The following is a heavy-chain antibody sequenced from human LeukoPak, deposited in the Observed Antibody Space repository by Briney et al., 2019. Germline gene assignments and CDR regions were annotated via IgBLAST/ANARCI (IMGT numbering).Heavy chain of an antibody. CDR3: ARDLEGDGYNYYFDY. V-gene: IGHV1-8*01. D-gene: IGHD5-24*01. Sequence: ASVKVSCKASGYTFTNYDINWVRQATGQGLEWMGWMNPNSGNTGYAQKFQGRVTMTRDTSISTAYMELSRLRSDDTAVYCCARDLEGDGYNYYFDYWGQGTLVTVSS. J-gene: IGHJ4*02. CDR1: GYTFTNYD. CDR2: MNPNSGNT.